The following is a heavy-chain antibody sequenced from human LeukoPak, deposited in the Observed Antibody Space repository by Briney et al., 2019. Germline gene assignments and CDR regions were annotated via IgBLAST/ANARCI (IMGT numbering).Heavy chain of an antibody. Sequence: APVKVSCKASGYTFTGYYMHWVRQAPGQGLEWMGWINPNSGGTNYAQKFQGRVTMTRDTSISTAYMELSRLRSDGTAVYYCARDTQWLVLDYWGQGTLVTVSS. CDR2: INPNSGGT. CDR1: GYTFTGYY. J-gene: IGHJ4*02. D-gene: IGHD6-19*01. CDR3: ARDTQWLVLDY. V-gene: IGHV1-2*02.